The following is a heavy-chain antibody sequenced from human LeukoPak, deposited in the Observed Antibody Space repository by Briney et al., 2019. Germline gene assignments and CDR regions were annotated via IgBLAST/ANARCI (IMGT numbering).Heavy chain of an antibody. CDR3: ASSPSYSVSSFDY. Sequence: PSETLPLTCAVSGYSISSGYYWGWIRQPPGKGLEWIGSIYHSGSTYYNPSLKSRVTISVDTSKNQFSLKLSSVTAADTAVYYCASSPSYSVSSFDYWGQGTLVTVSS. D-gene: IGHD2-21*01. V-gene: IGHV4-38-2*01. CDR2: IYHSGST. CDR1: GYSISSGYY. J-gene: IGHJ4*02.